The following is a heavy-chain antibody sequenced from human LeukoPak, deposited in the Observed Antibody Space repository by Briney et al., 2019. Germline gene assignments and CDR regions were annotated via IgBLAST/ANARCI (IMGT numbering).Heavy chain of an antibody. D-gene: IGHD6-19*01. CDR3: ARVLSSGLDY. J-gene: IGHJ4*02. CDR1: GFTFSSYG. Sequence: QPGGSLRLSCAASGFTFSSYGMHWVRQAPGKGLEWVADIWYDGSNKYYADSVKGRFTISRDNSKNTLYLQMNSLRAEDTAVYYCARVLSSGLDYWGQGTLVTVSS. V-gene: IGHV3-33*01. CDR2: IWYDGSNK.